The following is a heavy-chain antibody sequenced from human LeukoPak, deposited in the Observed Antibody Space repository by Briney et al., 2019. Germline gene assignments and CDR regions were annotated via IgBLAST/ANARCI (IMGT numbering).Heavy chain of an antibody. J-gene: IGHJ4*02. CDR2: IIPILGIA. Sequence: SVKVTCKASGGTFSSYAISWVRQAPGQGLEWMGRIIPILGIANYAQKFQGRVTITADKSTSTAYMELSSLRSEDTAVYYCARQGGKVYYYGSEIFDYWGQGTLVTVSS. V-gene: IGHV1-69*04. CDR1: GGTFSSYA. D-gene: IGHD3-10*01. CDR3: ARQGGKVYYYGSEIFDY.